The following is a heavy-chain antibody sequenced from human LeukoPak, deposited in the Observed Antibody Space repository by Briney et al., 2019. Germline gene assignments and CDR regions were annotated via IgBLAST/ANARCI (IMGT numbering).Heavy chain of an antibody. J-gene: IGHJ4*02. CDR1: GFTFSNAW. CDR3: TTDPLALGFGQLLLHY. CDR2: IKSKTDGGTT. Sequence: GGSLRLSCAASGFTFSNAWMSWVRQAPWKGLEWVGRIKSKTDGGTTDYAAPVKGRFTISRDESKNTLYLQMNSLKTEDTAVYYCTTDPLALGFGQLLLHYWGQGTLVTVSS. D-gene: IGHD3-10*01. V-gene: IGHV3-15*01.